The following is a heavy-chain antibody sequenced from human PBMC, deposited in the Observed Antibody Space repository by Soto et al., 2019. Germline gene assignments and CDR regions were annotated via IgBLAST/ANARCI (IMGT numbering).Heavy chain of an antibody. Sequence: SGPTLVKPTQTLTLTCTFSGFSLSTSGVGVGWIRQPPGKALEWLALIYWDDDKRYSPSLKSRFTITKDTSKNQVVLTMTNMDPVDTATYYCAHKGFGLNSSGWYREFGAFDIWGQGTMVTVSS. CDR3: AHKGFGLNSSGWYREFGAFDI. CDR2: IYWDDDK. J-gene: IGHJ3*02. CDR1: GFSLSTSGVG. D-gene: IGHD6-19*01. V-gene: IGHV2-5*02.